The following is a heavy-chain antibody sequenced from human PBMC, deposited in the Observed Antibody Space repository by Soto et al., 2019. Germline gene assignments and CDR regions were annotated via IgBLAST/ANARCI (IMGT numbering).Heavy chain of an antibody. CDR2: IKSKSAGGST. CDR3: TWEVNWFDP. Sequence: EVQLVESGGGLVKPGGSLRLSCEASGFTFSNAWMSWVRQAPGEGLEWVCRIKSKSAGGSTAYAAPVNGRFTTSSDDTKNTLYSQMNSLTIEDTGVYYWTWEVNWFDPWGQGTLVTVTS. CDR1: GFTFSNAW. D-gene: IGHD1-26*01. V-gene: IGHV3-15*01. J-gene: IGHJ5*02.